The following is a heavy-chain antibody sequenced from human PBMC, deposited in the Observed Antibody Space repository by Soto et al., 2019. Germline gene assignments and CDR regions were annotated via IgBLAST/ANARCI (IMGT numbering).Heavy chain of an antibody. CDR3: ARLLRYFDWSPSGMDV. Sequence: SETLSLTCTVSGGSISSYYWSWIRQPPGKGLEWIGYIYYSGSTNYNPSLKSRVTISVDTSKNQFSLKLSSVTAADTAVYYCARLLRYFDWSPSGMDVWGQGTTVTVS. J-gene: IGHJ6*02. D-gene: IGHD3-9*01. CDR2: IYYSGST. CDR1: GGSISSYY. V-gene: IGHV4-59*08.